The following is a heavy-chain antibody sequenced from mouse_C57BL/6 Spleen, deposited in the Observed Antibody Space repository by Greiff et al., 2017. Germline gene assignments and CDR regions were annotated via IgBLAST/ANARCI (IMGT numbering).Heavy chain of an antibody. V-gene: IGHV1-42*01. J-gene: IGHJ4*01. Sequence: EVKLMESGPELVKPGASVKISCKASGYSFTGYYMNWVKQSPEKSLEWIGEINPSTGGTTYNQKFKAKATLTVDKSSSTAYMQLKSLTSEDSAVYYCARLGLRHGAMDYWGQGTSVTVSS. CDR2: INPSTGGT. D-gene: IGHD2-4*01. CDR3: ARLGLRHGAMDY. CDR1: GYSFTGYY.